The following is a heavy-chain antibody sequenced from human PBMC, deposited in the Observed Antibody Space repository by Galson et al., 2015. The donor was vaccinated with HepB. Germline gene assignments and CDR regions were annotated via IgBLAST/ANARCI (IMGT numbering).Heavy chain of an antibody. D-gene: IGHD6-13*01. CDR1: GGTFSSYG. J-gene: IGHJ5*02. CDR2: IIPTFGIA. V-gene: IGHV1-69*13. CDR3: GKDNIGRIAAAVPNWVDP. Sequence: SVKVSCKASGGTFSSYGISWVRQAPGQGLEWMGGIIPTFGIANYAQKFQGRVTITADESTSTAYMELSSLRSEDTAVYYCGKDNIGRIAAAVPNWVDPRGQGTLVT.